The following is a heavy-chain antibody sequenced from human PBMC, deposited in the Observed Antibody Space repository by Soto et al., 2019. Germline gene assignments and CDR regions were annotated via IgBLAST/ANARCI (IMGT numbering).Heavy chain of an antibody. J-gene: IGHJ4*02. CDR1: GYRYTNYW. V-gene: IGHV5-51*01. CDR3: ARRTRFSGLTGGEFDY. D-gene: IGHD2-8*02. CDR2: IFPGDSDT. Sequence: EVQLVQSGAEVKKPGESLKISCKGSGYRYTNYWIGWVRQMPGKGLEWMGIIFPGDSDTRYSPSFQGQVTISADKSINTASLKWSSLKASDTAMYYCARRTRFSGLTGGEFDYWGQGTLVTVYS.